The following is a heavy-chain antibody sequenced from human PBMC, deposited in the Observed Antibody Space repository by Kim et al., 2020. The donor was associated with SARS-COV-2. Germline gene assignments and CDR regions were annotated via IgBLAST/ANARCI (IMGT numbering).Heavy chain of an antibody. V-gene: IGHV1-18*01. Sequence: ASVKVSCKASGYTFTSYGISWVRQAPGQGLEWMGWISAYNGNTNYAQQLQVRVTMTTDTSTSTAYMELRSLRSDDTAVYYCARSVISCSSTSCYAVYYGMDVWGQGTTVTVSS. CDR1: GYTFTSYG. J-gene: IGHJ6*02. D-gene: IGHD2-2*01. CDR3: ARSVISCSSTSCYAVYYGMDV. CDR2: ISAYNGNT.